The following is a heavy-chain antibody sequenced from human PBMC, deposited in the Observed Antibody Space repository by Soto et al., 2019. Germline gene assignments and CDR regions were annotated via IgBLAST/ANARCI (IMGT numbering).Heavy chain of an antibody. CDR2: IYWDDDK. Sequence: QITLKESGPTLVKPTQTLTLTCTFSGFSLSTSGVGVGWIRQSPGKALEWLSLIYWDDDKRYSPSLKSSVTITKDTAKSQGVRKRTNLDPVDTGTYYCAHWGATTVCGGRGPAFDIWGQGTMVIVSS. J-gene: IGHJ3*02. D-gene: IGHD2-21*01. CDR3: AHWGATTVCGGRGPAFDI. V-gene: IGHV2-5*02. CDR1: GFSLSTSGVG.